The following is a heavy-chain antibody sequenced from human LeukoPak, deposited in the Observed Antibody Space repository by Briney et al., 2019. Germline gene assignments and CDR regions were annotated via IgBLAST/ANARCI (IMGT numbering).Heavy chain of an antibody. CDR2: ISAYNGNT. CDR1: GYTFTSYG. D-gene: IGHD3-10*01. V-gene: IGHV1-18*01. J-gene: IGHJ4*02. CDR3: ARVSLGPAGEMRVRGVIDY. Sequence: GASVKVSCKASGYTFTSYGISWVRQAPGQGLEWMGWISAYNGNTNYAQKLQGRVTMTTDTSTSTAYMELRSLRSDDTAVYYCARVSLGPAGEMRVRGVIDYWGQGTLVTVSS.